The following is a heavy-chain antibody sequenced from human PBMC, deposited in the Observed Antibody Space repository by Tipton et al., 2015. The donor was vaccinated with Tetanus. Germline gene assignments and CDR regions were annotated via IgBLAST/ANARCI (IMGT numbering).Heavy chain of an antibody. CDR2: IYTSGTT. Sequence: TLSLTCTVSGGSMISYYWSWIRQPAGKGLEWIGRIYTSGTTNYNPSLKSRVTMSLDTSKNQFSVDLRSVTAADTAVYFCARHYDTSGYYFVWGQGVLVTVSS. V-gene: IGHV4-4*07. D-gene: IGHD3-22*01. CDR3: ARHYDTSGYYFV. J-gene: IGHJ4*02. CDR1: GGSMISYY.